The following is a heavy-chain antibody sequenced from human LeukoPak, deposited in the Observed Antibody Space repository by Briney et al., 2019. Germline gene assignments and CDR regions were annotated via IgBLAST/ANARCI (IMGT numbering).Heavy chain of an antibody. CDR1: GYTFTIYY. D-gene: IGHD3-22*01. CDR3: ARGRGVHDSHTYDYFDY. CDR2: INPAGGST. V-gene: IGHV1-46*01. J-gene: IGHJ4*02. Sequence: GASVTVSFTASGYTFTIYYIHWVRQAPGQGREGMGIINPAGGSTTYAQKFQGSRLTLTRDTSTSTVYMELSSLRSEDTAVYYCARGRGVHDSHTYDYFDYWGQGALVTVSS.